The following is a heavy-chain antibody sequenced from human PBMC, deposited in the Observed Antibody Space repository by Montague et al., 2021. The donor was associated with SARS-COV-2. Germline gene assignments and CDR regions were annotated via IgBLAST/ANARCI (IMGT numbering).Heavy chain of an antibody. Sequence: SETLSLTCTVSGGSISNYYWSWIRQPAGEGLEWIGRIYASGNTNYNPSLKSRVTMSVDTSKNQFSLKLSSVTAADTAVYYCARGTKRVFTYDYDSSGYASDYWGQGTLVTVSS. CDR1: GGSISNYY. J-gene: IGHJ4*02. CDR2: IYASGNT. CDR3: ARGTKRVFTYDYDSSGYASDY. V-gene: IGHV4-4*07. D-gene: IGHD3-22*01.